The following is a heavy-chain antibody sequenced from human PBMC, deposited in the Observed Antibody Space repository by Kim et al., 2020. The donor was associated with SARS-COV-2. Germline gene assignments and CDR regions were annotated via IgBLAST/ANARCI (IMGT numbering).Heavy chain of an antibody. V-gene: IGHV3-15*01. Sequence: GGSLRLSCAASGFTFSNAWMNWVRQAPGKGLEWVGRIKRKTDGETTDYAAPVKARFSISRDDSTNMLYLQMNSLKTDDADVYYCTGSWSAFDIWGQGTMVTVS. J-gene: IGHJ3*02. CDR1: GFTFSNAW. D-gene: IGHD1-26*01. CDR2: IKRKTDGETT. CDR3: TGSWSAFDI.